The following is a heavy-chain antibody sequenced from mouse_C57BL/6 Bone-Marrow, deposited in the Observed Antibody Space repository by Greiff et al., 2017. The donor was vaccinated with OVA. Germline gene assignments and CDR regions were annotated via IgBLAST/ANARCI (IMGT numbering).Heavy chain of an antibody. CDR3: ARIYYDYDWVAY. CDR2: ISDGGSYT. D-gene: IGHD2-4*01. CDR1: GFTFSSYA. Sequence: EVMLVESGGGLVKPGGSLRLSCAASGFTFSSYAMSWVRQTPAKRLEWVATISDGGSYTYYPDNVKGRFTITRDNDKNNLYLQMSHMKSEDTAMYYCARIYYDYDWVAYWGQGTLVTVSA. V-gene: IGHV5-4*03. J-gene: IGHJ3*01.